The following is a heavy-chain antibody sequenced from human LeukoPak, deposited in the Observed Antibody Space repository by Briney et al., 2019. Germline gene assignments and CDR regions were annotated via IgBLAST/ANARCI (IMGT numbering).Heavy chain of an antibody. CDR2: ISWNSGNI. V-gene: IGHV3-9*01. Sequence: PGRPLRLSCAASGFNFDDYAMHWVRHAPGKGLEWVSGISWNSGNIAYADSVKGRFTISRDSAKTSLYLQINNLRAEDTALYYCAKAHDYGDYAGFDYWGQGTLVTASS. CDR1: GFNFDDYA. D-gene: IGHD4-17*01. J-gene: IGHJ4*02. CDR3: AKAHDYGDYAGFDY.